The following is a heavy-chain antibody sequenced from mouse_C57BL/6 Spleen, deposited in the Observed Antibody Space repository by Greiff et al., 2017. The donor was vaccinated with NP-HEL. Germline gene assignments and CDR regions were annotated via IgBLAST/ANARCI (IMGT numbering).Heavy chain of an antibody. J-gene: IGHJ4*01. CDR2: IYPGSGST. CDR3: ARGITTVVADRNAMDD. Sequence: QVQLQQPGAELVKPGASVKMSCKASGYTFTSYWITWVKQRPGQGLEWIGDIYPGSGSTNYNEKFKSKATLTVDTSSSTAYMQLSSLTSEDSAVYYCARGITTVVADRNAMDDWGQGTSVTVAS. V-gene: IGHV1-55*01. CDR1: GYTFTSYW. D-gene: IGHD1-1*01.